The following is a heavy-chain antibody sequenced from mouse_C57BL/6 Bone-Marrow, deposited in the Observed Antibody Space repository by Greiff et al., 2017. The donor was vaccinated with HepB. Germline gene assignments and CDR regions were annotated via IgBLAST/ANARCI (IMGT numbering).Heavy chain of an antibody. V-gene: IGHV1-54*01. CDR3: ARSGRWFDY. CDR2: INPGSGGT. J-gene: IGHJ2*01. CDR1: GYAFTNYL. Sequence: VQLKESGAELVRPGTSVKVSCKASGYAFTNYLIEWVKQRPGQGLEWIGVINPGSGGTNYNEKFKGKATLTADKSSSTAYMQLSSLTSEDSAVYFCARSGRWFDYWGQGTTLTVSS. D-gene: IGHD1-1*02.